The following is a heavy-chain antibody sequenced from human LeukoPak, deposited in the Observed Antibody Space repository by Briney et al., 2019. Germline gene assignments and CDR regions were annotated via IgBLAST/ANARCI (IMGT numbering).Heavy chain of an antibody. D-gene: IGHD2-2*01. CDR2: ISGSGGST. V-gene: IGHV3-23*01. Sequence: GGSLRLSCAASGVTFSSYAMSWVRQAPGKGLEWVSAISGSGGSTYYADSVKGRFTISRDNSKNTLYLQMNSLRAEDTAVYYCAKDRNVYCSSTSCSSEFDYWGQGTLVTVSS. CDR3: AKDRNVYCSSTSCSSEFDY. CDR1: GVTFSSYA. J-gene: IGHJ4*02.